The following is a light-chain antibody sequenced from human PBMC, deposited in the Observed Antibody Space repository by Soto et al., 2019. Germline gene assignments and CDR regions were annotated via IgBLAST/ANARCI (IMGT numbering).Light chain of an antibody. CDR3: QQYNKWPLT. CDR1: QSVSSN. J-gene: IGKJ1*01. Sequence: EIMMTQSPGTLSASPGERATLSCRASQSVSSNLAWYQQKPGQAPRLLIYAVSTPATGIPARFSGSGSGTEFTLTISSLQSEDFAVYYCQQYNKWPLTFGQGTKVEIK. V-gene: IGKV3-15*01. CDR2: AVS.